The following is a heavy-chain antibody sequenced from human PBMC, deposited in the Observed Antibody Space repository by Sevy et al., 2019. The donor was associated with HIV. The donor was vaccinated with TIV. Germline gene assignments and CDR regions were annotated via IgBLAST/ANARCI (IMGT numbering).Heavy chain of an antibody. CDR3: ASSDASSRFGYYYFAMYF. Sequence: GGSLRLSCAVSGFTFNTYNMNWVRQAPGKGLEWVSYISYTSTTIYYADSVRGRFTISRDNAKNTLYLQMNSLRDDDTAVYYCASSDASSRFGYYYFAMYFWGQGTSVTVSS. CDR1: GFTFNTYN. D-gene: IGHD3-22*01. V-gene: IGHV3-48*02. CDR2: ISYTSTTI. J-gene: IGHJ6*02.